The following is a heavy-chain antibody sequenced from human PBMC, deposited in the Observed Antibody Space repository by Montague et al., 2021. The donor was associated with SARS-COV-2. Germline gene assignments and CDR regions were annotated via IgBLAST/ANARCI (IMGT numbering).Heavy chain of an antibody. Sequence: SETLSLTCTVSGGSISRYNWSWIRQPPGKGLECIGYIYYSGNTNYNPSLKSRVTISVDASKSQFSLKLSSVTAADTAVYYCAGLQGDGSLYGMDVWGQGTTVTVSS. D-gene: IGHD5-24*01. J-gene: IGHJ6*02. V-gene: IGHV4-59*01. CDR2: IYYSGNT. CDR1: GGSISRYN. CDR3: AGLQGDGSLYGMDV.